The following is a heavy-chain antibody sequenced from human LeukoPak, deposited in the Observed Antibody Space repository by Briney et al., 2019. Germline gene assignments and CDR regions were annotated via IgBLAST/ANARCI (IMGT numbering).Heavy chain of an antibody. CDR1: GFTFSSYS. J-gene: IGHJ4*02. Sequence: GGSLRLSCAASGFTFSSYSMNWVRQAPGKGLEWVSSISSSSSYIYYADSVKGRFTISRDNAKNSLYLQMNSLRAEDTAVYYCARGWNYGSGSYSFDYWGQGTLVTVSS. V-gene: IGHV3-21*01. CDR3: ARGWNYGSGSYSFDY. CDR2: ISSSSSYI. D-gene: IGHD3-10*01.